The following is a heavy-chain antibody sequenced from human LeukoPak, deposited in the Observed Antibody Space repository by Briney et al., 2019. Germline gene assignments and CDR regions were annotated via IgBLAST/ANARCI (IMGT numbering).Heavy chain of an antibody. V-gene: IGHV1-2*02. D-gene: IGHD6-13*01. CDR3: AREEQHQRGRHFEY. CDR2: INPNSGT. Sequence: ASVKVSCKASGYTFSGYYIHWVRQGPGQGLEWMGWINPNSGTNYAQNFQGRVTMTRDTSISTACMELSRLRSDDTAVYYCAREEQHQRGRHFEYWGQGTLVTVSS. CDR1: GYTFSGYY. J-gene: IGHJ4*02.